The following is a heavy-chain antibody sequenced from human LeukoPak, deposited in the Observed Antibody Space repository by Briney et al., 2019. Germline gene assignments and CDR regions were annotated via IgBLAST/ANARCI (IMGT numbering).Heavy chain of an antibody. J-gene: IGHJ6*03. D-gene: IGHD3-10*01. CDR2: ISGSGGST. V-gene: IGHV3-23*01. Sequence: GGSLRLSCAASGFTFSSYGMSWVRQAPGKGLEWVSAISGSGGSTYYADSVKGRFTISRDNSKNTLYLQMNSLRAEDTAVYYCAKDDRGQRGGCYYYYMDVWGKGTTVTISS. CDR3: AKDDRGQRGGCYYYYMDV. CDR1: GFTFSSYG.